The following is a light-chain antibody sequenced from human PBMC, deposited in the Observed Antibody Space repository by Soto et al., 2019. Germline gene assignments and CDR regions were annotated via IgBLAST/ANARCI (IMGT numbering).Light chain of an antibody. CDR2: EVS. CDR3: SSYADTNNKL. Sequence: QSALTQPPSASGSPGQSVTISCTGTSSDVGDYNYVSWYQQHPGKAPKLLIYEVSKRPSGVPDRFSGSKSGNTASLTVSGLQAEDEADYYCSSYADTNNKLFGGGTKLTVL. CDR1: SSDVGDYNY. V-gene: IGLV2-8*01. J-gene: IGLJ3*02.